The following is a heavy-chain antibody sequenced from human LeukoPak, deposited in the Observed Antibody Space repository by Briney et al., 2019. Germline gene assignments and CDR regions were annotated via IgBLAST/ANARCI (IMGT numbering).Heavy chain of an antibody. V-gene: IGHV1-8*01. J-gene: IGHJ4*02. CDR1: GYTFTGYD. CDR2: MNPDTGDT. D-gene: IGHD1-26*01. CDR3: TRGSLSGSSRVY. Sequence: ASVRVSCKASGYTFTGYDINWVRQATGQGLEWMGWMNPDTGDTGYAQKFQGRVTMTRNTSIDTAYMELSGLRSEDSAVYYCTRGSLSGSSRVYWGQGTLVTVSS.